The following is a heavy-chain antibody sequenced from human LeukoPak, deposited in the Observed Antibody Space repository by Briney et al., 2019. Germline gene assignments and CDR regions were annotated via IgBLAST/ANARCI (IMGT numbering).Heavy chain of an antibody. CDR3: ARGVTMIRGVMRDAFDI. CDR1: GCTFTSNG. V-gene: IGHV1-18*01. D-gene: IGHD3-10*01. Sequence: ASVKVSCKSSGCTFTSNGIHWVRQAPGQGLEWMGWISPYTGKKNYAQNLQDRVTMTTDTSTSTAYMELRSLRSDDTALYYCARGVTMIRGVMRDAFDIWGPGTMVTVSS. J-gene: IGHJ3*02. CDR2: ISPYTGKK.